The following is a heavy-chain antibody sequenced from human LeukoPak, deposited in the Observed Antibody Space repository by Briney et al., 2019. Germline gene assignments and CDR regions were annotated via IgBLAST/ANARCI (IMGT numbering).Heavy chain of an antibody. J-gene: IGHJ4*02. CDR1: GGPISSSSCY. Sequence: SETLSLTCTVSGGPISSSSCYWGWIRQPPGKGLEWIGSIYYSGSTYYNPSLKSRVTISVDTSKNQFSLKLSSVTAADTAVYYCARMGYSSGWYNLEFYFDYWGQGTLVTVSS. V-gene: IGHV4-39*01. CDR3: ARMGYSSGWYNLEFYFDY. CDR2: IYYSGST. D-gene: IGHD6-19*01.